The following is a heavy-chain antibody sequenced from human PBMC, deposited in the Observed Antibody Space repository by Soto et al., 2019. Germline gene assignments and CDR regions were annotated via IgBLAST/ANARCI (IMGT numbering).Heavy chain of an antibody. CDR2: ISAHNGNI. Sequence: QVHLVQSGAEVKKPGASVKVSCKGSGYDFTTYGITWVRQAPGQGLEWMAWISAHNGNIDYAQKLQGRVTVTRDTSTSTAYMELSSLRSDDTAVYYCARGRYGDYWGQGALVTVSS. J-gene: IGHJ4*02. V-gene: IGHV1-18*01. CDR1: GYDFTTYG. D-gene: IGHD1-1*01. CDR3: ARGRYGDY.